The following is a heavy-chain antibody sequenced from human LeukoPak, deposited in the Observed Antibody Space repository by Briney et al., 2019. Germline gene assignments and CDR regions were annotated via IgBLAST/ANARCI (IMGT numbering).Heavy chain of an antibody. J-gene: IGHJ5*02. CDR1: GYSISSGYY. CDR3: ARGIVVVVAAISVNWFDP. V-gene: IGHV4-38-2*02. Sequence: SETLSLTCTVSGYSISSGYYWGWIRQPPGKGLGWIESLYHSGSTYYNPSLKSRVTISVDTSKNQFSLKLSSVTAADTAVYYCARGIVVVVAAISVNWFDPWGQGTPVTVSS. D-gene: IGHD2-15*01. CDR2: LYHSGST.